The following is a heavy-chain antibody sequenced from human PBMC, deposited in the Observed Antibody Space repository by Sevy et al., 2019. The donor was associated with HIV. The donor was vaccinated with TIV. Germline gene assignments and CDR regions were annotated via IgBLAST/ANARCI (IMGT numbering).Heavy chain of an antibody. D-gene: IGHD5-18*01. CDR1: GGSISSSSYY. CDR3: ARHRYGGYSYGYSRDYFDY. CDR2: IYYSGST. Sequence: SETLSLTCTVSGGSISSSSYYWGWIRQPPGKGLEWIGSIYYSGSTYYNPSLKSRVTLSVDTSKNQFSLKLSSVTAADTAVYYCARHRYGGYSYGYSRDYFDYWGQGTLVTVSS. J-gene: IGHJ4*02. V-gene: IGHV4-39*01.